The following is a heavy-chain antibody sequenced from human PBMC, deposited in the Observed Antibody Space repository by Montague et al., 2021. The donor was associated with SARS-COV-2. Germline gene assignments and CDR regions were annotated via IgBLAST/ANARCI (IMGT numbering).Heavy chain of an antibody. CDR1: GLTFSSYD. D-gene: IGHD4-17*01. V-gene: IGHV3-13*01. J-gene: IGHJ2*01. CDR2: IGTAGDT. CDR3: ARDPGTVTSSWYFDL. Sequence: SLRLSCSASGLTFSSYDIHWVRQATGKGLEWVSAIGTAGDTYYPGSVKGRFTISRENAKNSLYLQMNSLRAGDTAVYYCARDPGTVTSSWYFDLWGRGTLVTVSS.